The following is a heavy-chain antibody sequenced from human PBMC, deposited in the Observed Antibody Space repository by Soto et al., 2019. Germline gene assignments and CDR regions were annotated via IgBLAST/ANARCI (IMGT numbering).Heavy chain of an antibody. J-gene: IGHJ4*02. CDR2: IWYDGSNK. Sequence: QVQLVESGGGVVQPGRSLRLSCAASGFTFSSYGMHWVRQAPGKGLDWVAVIWYDGSNKYYADSVKGRFTISSDNSTHTLYLHMNSLRAEYTAVYYCARDGGENVVVTAISDWGQGTLVTVSA. CDR3: ARDGGENVVVTAISD. D-gene: IGHD2-21*02. V-gene: IGHV3-33*01. CDR1: GFTFSSYG.